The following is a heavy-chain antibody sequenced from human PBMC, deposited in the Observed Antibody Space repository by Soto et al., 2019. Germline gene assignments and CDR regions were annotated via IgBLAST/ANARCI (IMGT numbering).Heavy chain of an antibody. CDR3: ARDERYSSSWHGFVWFDP. CDR2: IYYSGST. D-gene: IGHD6-13*01. CDR1: GGSISSYY. Sequence: PSETLSLTCTVSGGSISSYYWSWIRQPPGKGQEWIGYIYYSGSTNYNPSLKSRVTISVDTSKNQFSLKLSSVTAADTAVYYCARDERYSSSWHGFVWFDPWGQGTLVTVSS. V-gene: IGHV4-59*01. J-gene: IGHJ5*02.